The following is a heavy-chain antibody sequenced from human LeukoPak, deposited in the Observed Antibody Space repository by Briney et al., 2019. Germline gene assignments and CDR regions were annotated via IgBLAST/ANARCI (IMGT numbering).Heavy chain of an antibody. CDR2: IYYSGYT. CDR3: ARDSAPNLLAYFDY. V-gene: IGHV4-39*07. Sequence: SVTLSLTCTVSGVSISNRSHFWGWIRQTPGKGLEWFGSIYYSGYTYYNPSLKSRVTISVDTSKNQFSLRLNSVTAADTAVYYCARDSAPNLLAYFDYWCQKILVAVSS. D-gene: IGHD2/OR15-2a*01. CDR1: GVSISNRSHF. J-gene: IGHJ4*02.